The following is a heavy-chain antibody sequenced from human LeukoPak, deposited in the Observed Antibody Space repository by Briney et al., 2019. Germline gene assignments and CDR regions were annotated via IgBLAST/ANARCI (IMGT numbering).Heavy chain of an antibody. Sequence: ASVKVSCKASTYTFTRYGISWVRQAPGQGLEWMGWISGYNGNTNYAQKFLGRVSMTADTATSTAYMELSSLRSEDTAVYYCATGPRNGDFDYWGQGTLVTVSS. V-gene: IGHV1-18*01. D-gene: IGHD2-8*01. CDR2: ISGYNGNT. J-gene: IGHJ4*02. CDR1: TYTFTRYG. CDR3: ATGPRNGDFDY.